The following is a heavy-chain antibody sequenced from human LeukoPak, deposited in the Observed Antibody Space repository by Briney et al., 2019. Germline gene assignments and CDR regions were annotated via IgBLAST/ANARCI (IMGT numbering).Heavy chain of an antibody. CDR2: ISSDGSNK. CDR3: AKDGPIGSGTNDY. Sequence: QPGRSLRLSCAASGFIFSSYGMHWVRQAPGKGLEWVAVISSDGSNKYYADSVKGRFIISRDNSKNTLYLQMNSLRAEDTAVYYCAKDGPIGSGTNDYWGQGTLVTVSS. D-gene: IGHD3-10*01. J-gene: IGHJ4*02. CDR1: GFIFSSYG. V-gene: IGHV3-30*18.